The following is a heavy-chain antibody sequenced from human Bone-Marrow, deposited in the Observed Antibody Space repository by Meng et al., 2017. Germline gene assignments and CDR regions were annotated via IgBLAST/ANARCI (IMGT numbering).Heavy chain of an antibody. J-gene: IGHJ4*02. CDR3: ASWIYSCGWQ. D-gene: IGHD6-19*01. Sequence: VQVRESGPGLVKPLGTRSLTCVVSGVSISSIDWWSWVRQPPGKGLEWIGEIYHGGDTNYNPSLKSRVTIAIDKSKNQFSLKLSSVTAADTAVYYCASWIYSCGWQWGQGALVTVSS. CDR1: GVSISSIDW. V-gene: IGHV4-4*03. CDR2: IYHGGDT.